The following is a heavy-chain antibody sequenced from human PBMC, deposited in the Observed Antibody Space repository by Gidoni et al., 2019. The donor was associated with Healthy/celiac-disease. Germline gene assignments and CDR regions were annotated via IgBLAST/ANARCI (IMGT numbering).Heavy chain of an antibody. CDR3: ARDIVVVPAAIWEFDY. V-gene: IGHV3-23*04. D-gene: IGHD2-2*01. J-gene: IGHJ4*02. Sequence: EVQLVESGGGLVQPGGSLRLSCAASGFTFSSHAMSWVRQAPGKGLEWVSAISGSGGSTYYADSVKGRFTISRDNSKNTLYLQMNSLRAEDTAVYYCARDIVVVPAAIWEFDYWGQGTLVTVSS. CDR2: ISGSGGST. CDR1: GFTFSSHA.